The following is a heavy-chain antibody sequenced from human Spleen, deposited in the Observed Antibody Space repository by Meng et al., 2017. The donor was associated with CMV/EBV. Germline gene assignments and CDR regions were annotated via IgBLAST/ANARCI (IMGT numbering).Heavy chain of an antibody. V-gene: IGHV3-64*02. D-gene: IGHD2-2*02. CDR1: GFTFSSYA. J-gene: IGHJ6*02. CDR2: ISSNGGST. Sequence: GESLKISCAASGFTFSSYAMHWVRQAPGKGLEYVSAISSNGGSTYYADSVKGRFTISRDNSKNTLYLQMGSLRAEDMAVYYCARPVVPAAISPYYGMDVWGQGTTVTVSS. CDR3: ARPVVPAAISPYYGMDV.